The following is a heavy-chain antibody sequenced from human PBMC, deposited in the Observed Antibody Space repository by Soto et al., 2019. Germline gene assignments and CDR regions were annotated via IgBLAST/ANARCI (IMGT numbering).Heavy chain of an antibody. V-gene: IGHV3-21*01. J-gene: IGHJ3*02. CDR3: ARESDDSSSWYLFAFDI. Sequence: GGSLRLSCAASGFTFSSYSMNWVRQAPGKGLEWVSSISSSSSYIYYADSVKGRFTISRDNAKNSLYLQMNSLRAEDTAVYYCARESDDSSSWYLFAFDIWGQGTMVTVSS. CDR2: ISSSSSYI. CDR1: GFTFSSYS. D-gene: IGHD6-13*01.